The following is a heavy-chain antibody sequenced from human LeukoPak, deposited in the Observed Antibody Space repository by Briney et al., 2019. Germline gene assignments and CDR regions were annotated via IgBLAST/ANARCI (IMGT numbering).Heavy chain of an antibody. Sequence: PGGSLRLSCAASGFTFSSYWMSWVRQAPGKGLEWVANIKRDGSEKYYVDSVKGRFTISRDNAKNSLYLQMNSLRAEDTAVYYCARDKANGVCSFDYWGQGTLVTVSS. CDR1: GFTFSSYW. CDR2: IKRDGSEK. CDR3: ARDKANGVCSFDY. V-gene: IGHV3-7*01. J-gene: IGHJ4*02. D-gene: IGHD2-8*01.